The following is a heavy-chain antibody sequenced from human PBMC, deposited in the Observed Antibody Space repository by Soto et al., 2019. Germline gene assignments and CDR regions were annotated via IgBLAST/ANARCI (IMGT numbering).Heavy chain of an antibody. CDR1: GFTFRSYV. CDR3: ARWGTTGGLDV. D-gene: IGHD3-16*01. CDR2: TSYDGSGK. V-gene: IGHV3-30*19. J-gene: IGHJ1*01. Sequence: QVQLVESGGGVVQPGTSLRLSCVGSGFTFRSYVIHWVRQAPGKGLEWVALTSYDGSGKYYGDSVRGRFTISRDNSRNTVGLQMDSLRLEDTALYYCARWGTTGGLDVWGQGTLVSVS.